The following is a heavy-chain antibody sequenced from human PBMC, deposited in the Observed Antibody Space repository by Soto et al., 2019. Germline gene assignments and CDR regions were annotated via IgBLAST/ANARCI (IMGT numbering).Heavy chain of an antibody. Sequence: EVQLLESGGGLVQPGGSLRLSCAASGFTFSTYAINWVRQAPGKGLEWVSGITAGGGTTYYADSVKGRFTISRDNSKNPLYLQMNNLRAEDTAVYYCAKDVLDYWGQGTLVTVSS. CDR1: GFTFSTYA. D-gene: IGHD6-6*01. CDR3: AKDVLDY. J-gene: IGHJ4*02. CDR2: ITAGGGTT. V-gene: IGHV3-23*01.